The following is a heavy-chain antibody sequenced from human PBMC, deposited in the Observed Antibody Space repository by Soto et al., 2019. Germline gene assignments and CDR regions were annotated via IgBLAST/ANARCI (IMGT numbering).Heavy chain of an antibody. CDR3: AGSNSSRAFTGFDL. CDR2: INAGNGNT. J-gene: IGHJ2*01. CDR1: GYTFTSYA. V-gene: IGHV1-3*01. D-gene: IGHD6-13*01. Sequence: GGSLRLSCAASGYTFTSYAMHWVRQAPGQRLEWMGWINAGNGNTKYSQKFQGRVTITRDTSASTAYMELSSLRSEDTAVYYCAGSNSSRAFTGFDLWGRGTLVTVSS.